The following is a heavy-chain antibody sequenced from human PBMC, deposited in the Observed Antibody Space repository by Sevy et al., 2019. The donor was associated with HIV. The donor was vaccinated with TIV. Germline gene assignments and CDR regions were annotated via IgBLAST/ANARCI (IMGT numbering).Heavy chain of an antibody. CDR3: AHDLRGRTSVTREIDY. CDR1: GFTISSSA. J-gene: IGHJ4*02. CDR2: ISGTGTST. V-gene: IGHV3-23*01. D-gene: IGHD4-17*01. Sequence: GGCLRLSCAASGFTISSSAMSWVRQAPGKGLEWFSLISGTGTSTYYADSVKGRFAISKDKSKSRLYLQMNSLRAEDTTMYYYAHDLRGRTSVTREIDYWGQGTLVTVSS.